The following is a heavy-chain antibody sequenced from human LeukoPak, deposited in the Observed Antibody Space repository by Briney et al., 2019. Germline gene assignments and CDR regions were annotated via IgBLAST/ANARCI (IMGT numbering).Heavy chain of an antibody. J-gene: IGHJ4*02. V-gene: IGHV4-4*02. CDR3: ARGLGGLIAATKPFDY. D-gene: IGHD2-15*01. Sequence: SETLSLTCAVSGGSISSSNWWSWVRQPPGKGLEWIGEINHSGSTNYNPSLKSRVTISVDTSKNQFSLKLSSVTAADTAVYYCARGLGGLIAATKPFDYWGQGTLVTVSS. CDR2: INHSGST. CDR1: GGSISSSNW.